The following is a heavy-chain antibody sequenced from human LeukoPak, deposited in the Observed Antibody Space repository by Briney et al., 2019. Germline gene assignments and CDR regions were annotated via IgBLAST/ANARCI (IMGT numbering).Heavy chain of an antibody. CDR2: ISYYGSNK. J-gene: IGHJ4*02. V-gene: IGHV3-30*04. D-gene: IGHD3-9*01. CDR1: GFTFSSYA. CDR3: ARGAYYDILTGYHPFDY. Sequence: PGGSLRLSCAASGFTFSSYAMHWVRQAPGKGLEWVAVISYYGSNKYYADSVKGRFTISRDNSKNTLYLQMNSLRAEDTAVYYCARGAYYDILTGYHPFDYWGQGTLVTVSS.